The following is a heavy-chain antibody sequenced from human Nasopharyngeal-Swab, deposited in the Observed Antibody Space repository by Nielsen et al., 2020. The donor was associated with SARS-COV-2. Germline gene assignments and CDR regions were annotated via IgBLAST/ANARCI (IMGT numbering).Heavy chain of an antibody. CDR3: ATSRGGGAYNYVLDY. D-gene: IGHD3-16*01. V-gene: IGHV3-13*04. CDR2: IGTAGDT. Sequence: GGSLRLSCAASGFTFSSYDMHWVRQATGKGLEWVSAIGTAGDTYYPGSVKGRFTISRDNSNNTLSLQMNGLRAEDTAVYYCATSRGGGAYNYVLDYWGQGTLVTVSS. CDR1: GFTFSSYD. J-gene: IGHJ4*02.